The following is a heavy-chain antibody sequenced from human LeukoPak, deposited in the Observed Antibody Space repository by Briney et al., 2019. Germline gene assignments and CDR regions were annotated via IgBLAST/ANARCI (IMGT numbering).Heavy chain of an antibody. Sequence: GGSLRLSCAASGFSLSTYAMSWVRQAPGKGPEWVSAISGAGGRTYYADSVKGRFTISRDNSKNTLYLQMDSLRAEDTAVYHCAKDRADNGDRSRFDPWGQGTLVTVSS. J-gene: IGHJ5*02. CDR1: GFSLSTYA. CDR3: AKDRADNGDRSRFDP. CDR2: ISGAGGRT. V-gene: IGHV3-23*01. D-gene: IGHD4-17*01.